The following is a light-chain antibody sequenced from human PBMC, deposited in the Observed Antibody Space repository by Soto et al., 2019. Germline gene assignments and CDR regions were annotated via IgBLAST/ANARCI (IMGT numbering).Light chain of an antibody. J-gene: IGKJ4*01. CDR2: AAS. V-gene: IGKV1-9*01. CDR1: QGIISY. Sequence: DIQLTQSPSFLSASVGDRVTITCRASQGIISYLAWYQQKPGKAPKLLIYAASTLQGGVPSRFSGSGSGTEFTLTISSLQPEDFATYFCQQSNSSPPTFGGGTKVDIK. CDR3: QQSNSSPPT.